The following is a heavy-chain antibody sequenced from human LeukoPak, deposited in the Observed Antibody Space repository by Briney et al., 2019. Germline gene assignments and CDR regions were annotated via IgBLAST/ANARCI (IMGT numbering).Heavy chain of an antibody. V-gene: IGHV3-48*01. CDR1: GFTFSSYS. J-gene: IGHJ4*02. D-gene: IGHD3-22*01. Sequence: GGSLRLSCAASGFTFSSYSMNWVRQAPGKGLEWVSYISSSSSTIYYADSVKGRFTISRDNAKNSLYLQMNSLRAEDTAVYYCARDGEYYDSSGYYFSIDYWGQGTLVTASS. CDR3: ARDGEYYDSSGYYFSIDY. CDR2: ISSSSSTI.